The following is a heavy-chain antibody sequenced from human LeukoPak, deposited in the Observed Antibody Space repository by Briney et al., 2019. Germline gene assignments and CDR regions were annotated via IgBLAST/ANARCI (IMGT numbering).Heavy chain of an antibody. J-gene: IGHJ4*02. CDR3: AREGSMTARPFVSIDY. CDR1: GGPISTYY. CDR2: IHTSGST. Sequence: PSETLSLTCTVSGGPISTYYWSWIRQPAGKGLEWIGRIHTSGSTDYNPSLESRVTMSVDTSRNQFSLKLSSVTAADTAVYYCAREGSMTARPFVSIDYWRQGTLVTVSS. V-gene: IGHV4-4*07. D-gene: IGHD6-6*01.